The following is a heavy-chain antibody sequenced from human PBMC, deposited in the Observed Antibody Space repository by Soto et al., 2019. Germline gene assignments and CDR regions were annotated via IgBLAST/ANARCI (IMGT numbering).Heavy chain of an antibody. V-gene: IGHV4-61*01. Sequence: PSETLALTCTVSGGSISSSSYYWSWIRQPPGKGLEWIGYIYYSGSTNYNPSLKSRVTISVDTSKNQFSLKLSSVTAADTAVYYCASVLTGTTLEDAFDIWGQETMVTV. D-gene: IGHD1-20*01. CDR3: ASVLTGTTLEDAFDI. CDR1: GGSISSSSYY. J-gene: IGHJ3*02. CDR2: IYYSGST.